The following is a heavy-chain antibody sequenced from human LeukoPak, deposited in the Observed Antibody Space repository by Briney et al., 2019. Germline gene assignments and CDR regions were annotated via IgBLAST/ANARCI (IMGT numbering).Heavy chain of an antibody. CDR2: IYYSGST. J-gene: IGHJ6*03. V-gene: IGHV4-59*01. CDR1: GGSISSYY. CDR3: ARGILDFWSGLTYYYYMDV. D-gene: IGHD3-3*01. Sequence: PSETLSLTCTVSGGSISSYYWSWIRQPPGKGLEWIGYIYYSGSTNYNPSLKSRVTISVDTSKNQFSLKLSSVTAADTAVYYCARGILDFWSGLTYYYYMDVWGKGTTVTVSS.